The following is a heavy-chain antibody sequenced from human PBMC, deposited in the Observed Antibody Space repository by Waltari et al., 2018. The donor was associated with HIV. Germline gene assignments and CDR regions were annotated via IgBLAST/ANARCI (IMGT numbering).Heavy chain of an antibody. D-gene: IGHD3-16*02. CDR3: ARDVPESNLNYVWDSYRDKGWLDP. CDR2: FIPVLGTA. Sequence: QVQLVQSGAEVRKPGSSVRVSCKTSGGTFKSNAISWVRQTPGQGLEWMGRFIPVLGTAKYAPRFQDRVTLTADGSTATVYMELSGLRSEDTAVYYCARDVPESNLNYVWDSYRDKGWLDPWGQGTLVTVSS. CDR1: GGTFKSNA. V-gene: IGHV1-69*11. J-gene: IGHJ5*02.